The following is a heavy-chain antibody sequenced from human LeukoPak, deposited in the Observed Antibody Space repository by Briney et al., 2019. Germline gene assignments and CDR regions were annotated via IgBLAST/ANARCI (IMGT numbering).Heavy chain of an antibody. V-gene: IGHV4-34*01. D-gene: IGHD3-10*01. Sequence: PSETLSLTCAVSGGSFSGYYWSWIRQPPGKGLEWIGEINHSGSTNYNPSLKSRVTIPVDTSKNQFSLKLSSVTAADTAVYYGARVLLWFGELDTTWFDPWGQGTLVTVSS. J-gene: IGHJ5*02. CDR1: GGSFSGYY. CDR3: ARVLLWFGELDTTWFDP. CDR2: INHSGST.